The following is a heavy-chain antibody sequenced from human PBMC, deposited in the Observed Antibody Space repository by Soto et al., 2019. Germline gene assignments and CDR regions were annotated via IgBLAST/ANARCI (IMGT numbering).Heavy chain of an antibody. D-gene: IGHD7-27*01. Sequence: GGSLRLSCAASGFTFSSYSMNWVRQAPGKGLEWVSSISSSSSYIYYADSVKGRFTISRDNAKNSLYLQMNSLRAEETAVYYCARETGTPPGFDYWGQGTLVTVSS. CDR2: ISSSSSYI. J-gene: IGHJ4*02. CDR1: GFTFSSYS. V-gene: IGHV3-21*04. CDR3: ARETGTPPGFDY.